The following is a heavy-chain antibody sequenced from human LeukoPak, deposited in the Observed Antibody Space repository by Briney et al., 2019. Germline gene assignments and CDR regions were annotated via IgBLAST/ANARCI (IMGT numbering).Heavy chain of an antibody. CDR2: IKEDGREK. J-gene: IGHJ3*02. V-gene: IGHV3-7*01. D-gene: IGHD2-21*02. CDR3: ARGVTASSFDI. Sequence: GGSLRLSCATSGFTFSSSWMSWVRQAPGKGLECVANIKEDGREKYYVDSVKGRFTISRDNAKNSLYLQMNSLGAEDTALYYCARGVTASSFDILGQGAMVTVSS. CDR1: GFTFSSSW.